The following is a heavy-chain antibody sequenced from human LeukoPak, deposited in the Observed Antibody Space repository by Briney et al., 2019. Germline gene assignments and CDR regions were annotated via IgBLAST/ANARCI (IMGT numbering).Heavy chain of an antibody. CDR2: IRHDGSQT. V-gene: IGHV3-7*01. CDR1: GFIFTDSW. D-gene: IGHD1-14*01. CDR3: ATGANLLQF. Sequence: PGGSLRLSCAASGFIFTDSWMSWVRQAPGKGLEWVANIRHDGSQTYYLDSVKGRFTISRDNAKNEVYLEMNNLRGADTAVYYCATGANLLQFWGQGTLVTVSS. J-gene: IGHJ4*02.